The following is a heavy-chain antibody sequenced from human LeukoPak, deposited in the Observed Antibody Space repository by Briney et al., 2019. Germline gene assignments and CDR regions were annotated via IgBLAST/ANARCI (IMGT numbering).Heavy chain of an antibody. CDR3: ATVRRYCGGDCTLGYYFDC. J-gene: IGHJ4*02. Sequence: ASVKVSCKVSGYTLTELSMHWVRQAPGKGLEWMGGLDPEDGETIYAQKFQGRVTMTEDTSTDTAYMELSSLRSEDTAVYYCATVRRYCGGDCTLGYYFDCWGQGNLVTVSS. V-gene: IGHV1-24*01. D-gene: IGHD2-21*02. CDR2: LDPEDGET. CDR1: GYTLTELS.